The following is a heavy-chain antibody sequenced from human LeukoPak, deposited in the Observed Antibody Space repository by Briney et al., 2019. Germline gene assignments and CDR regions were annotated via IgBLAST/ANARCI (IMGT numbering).Heavy chain of an antibody. V-gene: IGHV3-23*01. CDR3: AKVRYYDILTGYYDY. D-gene: IGHD3-9*01. CDR1: GFTFSSYA. CDR2: ISGSDGST. Sequence: GGSLRLSCAASGFTFSSYAINWVRQAPGKGLEWVSVISGSDGSTYYADSVQGRFTISRDNSKNTLYLQMNSLRAEDTAVYYCAKVRYYDILTGYYDYWGQGTLVTVSS. J-gene: IGHJ4*02.